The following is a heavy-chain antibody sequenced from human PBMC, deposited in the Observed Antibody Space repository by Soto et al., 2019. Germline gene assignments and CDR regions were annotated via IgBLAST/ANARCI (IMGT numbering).Heavy chain of an antibody. CDR1: GGSISSYY. D-gene: IGHD6-19*01. V-gene: IGHV4-59*01. CDR2: IYYSGST. J-gene: IGHJ6*02. Sequence: SETLSLTCTVSGGSISSYYWSWIRQPPGKGLEWIGYIYYSGSTNYNPSLKSRVTISVDTSKNQFSLKLSSVTAADTAMYYCARHGPVQWYYYYGMDVWGQGTTVTVS. CDR3: ARHGPVQWYYYYGMDV.